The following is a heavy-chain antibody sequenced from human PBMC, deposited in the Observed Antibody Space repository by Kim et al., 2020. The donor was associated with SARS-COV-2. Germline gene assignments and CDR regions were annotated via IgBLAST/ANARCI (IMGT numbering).Heavy chain of an antibody. CDR3: ARDLTTGTTNWFDP. J-gene: IGHJ5*02. V-gene: IGHV4-4*07. Sequence: NPSLKSRVTMSVDTSKNQFSLKRSSVTAADTAVYYCARDLTTGTTNWFDPWGQGTLVTVSS. D-gene: IGHD1-1*01.